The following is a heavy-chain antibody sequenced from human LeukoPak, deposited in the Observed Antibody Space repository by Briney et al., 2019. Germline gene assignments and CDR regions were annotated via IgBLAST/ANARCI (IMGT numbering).Heavy chain of an antibody. CDR2: INTNTGNP. J-gene: IGHJ6*03. D-gene: IGHD1-1*01. Sequence: VASVKVSCKASGYTFTSYAMNWVRQAPGQGLEWMGWINTNTGNPTYAQGFTGRVVFSLDTSVSTAYLQISSLKAEDTAVYYCARVLGFDNWNDGGLFYYYYMDVWGKGTTVTVSS. CDR3: ARVLGFDNWNDGGLFYYYYMDV. V-gene: IGHV7-4-1*02. CDR1: GYTFTSYA.